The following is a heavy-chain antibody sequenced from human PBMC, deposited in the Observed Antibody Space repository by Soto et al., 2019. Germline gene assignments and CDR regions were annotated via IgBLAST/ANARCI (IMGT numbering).Heavy chain of an antibody. D-gene: IGHD4-17*01. J-gene: IGHJ5*02. CDR1: GGSISSSSYY. V-gene: IGHV4-39*01. Sequence: SETLSLTCTVSGGSISSSSYYWGWIRQPPGKGLEWIGSIYYSGSTYYNPSLKSRVTISVDTSKNQFSLKLSSVTAADTAVYYCARHDCGVERWVSLFDPCGQGTLVTVSS. CDR2: IYYSGST. CDR3: ARHDCGVERWVSLFDP.